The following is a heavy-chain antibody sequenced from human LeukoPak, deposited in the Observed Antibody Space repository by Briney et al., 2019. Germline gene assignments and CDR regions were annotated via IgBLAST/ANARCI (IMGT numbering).Heavy chain of an antibody. V-gene: IGHV3-23*01. CDR2: ISGSGGST. Sequence: PGGSLRLSCAASGFTFSSYAMSWVRQAPGKGLEWVSAISGSGGSTYYAGSVKGRFTISRDNSKNTLYLQMNSLRAEDTAVFYCAKDRAWLQFWSWGQGTLVTVSS. CDR3: AKDRAWLQFWS. CDR1: GFTFSSYA. D-gene: IGHD5-18*01. J-gene: IGHJ4*02.